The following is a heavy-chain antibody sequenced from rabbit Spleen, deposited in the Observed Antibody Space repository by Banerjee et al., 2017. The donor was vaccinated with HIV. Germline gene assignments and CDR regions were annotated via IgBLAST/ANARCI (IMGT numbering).Heavy chain of an antibody. CDR2: IYAGSGGST. J-gene: IGHJ4*01. V-gene: IGHV1S40*01. D-gene: IGHD1-1*01. Sequence: QSLEESGGDLVKPEGSLTLTCKASGLDFSSAQFMCWARQAPGKGLEWIACIYAGSGGSTYYASWAKGRFTISKTSSTTVTLQMTSLTAADTATYFCARAGVGSSGYPVSFNLWGPGTLVTVS. CDR1: GLDFSSAQF. CDR3: ARAGVGSSGYPVSFNL.